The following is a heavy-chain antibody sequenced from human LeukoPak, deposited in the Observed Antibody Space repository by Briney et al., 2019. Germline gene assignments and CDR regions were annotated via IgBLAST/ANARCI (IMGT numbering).Heavy chain of an antibody. J-gene: IGHJ4*02. CDR2: ISYDGSDE. V-gene: IGHV3-30*04. CDR1: GLAFSSYS. D-gene: IGHD3-3*01. Sequence: GRSLRLSCVASGLAFSSYSMHWVRQAPGKGLEWVGVISYDGSDEYYTDSVKGRFTVSRDNSKNTVYLQMNSLRADDTAVYYCARDFTPEWFDIHWGQGTLVTVS. CDR3: ARDFTPEWFDIH.